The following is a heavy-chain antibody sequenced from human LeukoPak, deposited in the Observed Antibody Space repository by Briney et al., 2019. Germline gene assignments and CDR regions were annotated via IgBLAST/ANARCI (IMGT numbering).Heavy chain of an antibody. D-gene: IGHD2-15*01. Sequence: GGSPRFSCAASGFTFSSYAMHRVRQAPGKGLEYVSAISSNGGSTYYANSVKGRFTISRDNSKNTLYLQMGSLRAEDMAVYYCARGGRGLHDLNWFDPWGQGTLVTVSP. CDR3: ARGGRGLHDLNWFDP. CDR2: ISSNGGST. J-gene: IGHJ5*02. V-gene: IGHV3-64*01. CDR1: GFTFSSYA.